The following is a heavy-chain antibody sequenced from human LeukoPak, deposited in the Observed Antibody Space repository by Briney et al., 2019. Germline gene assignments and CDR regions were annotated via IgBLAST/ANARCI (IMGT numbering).Heavy chain of an antibody. Sequence: PSETLSLTCTVSGGSISSYYWSWIRQPPGKGLEWIGYIYYSGSTNYNPSLKSRVTISVDTSKNQSSLKLSSVTAADTAVYYCARSGGYSYGFSTDYYMDVWGKGTTVTVSS. CDR3: ARSGGYSYGFSTDYYMDV. J-gene: IGHJ6*03. CDR2: IYYSGST. D-gene: IGHD5-18*01. CDR1: GGSISSYY. V-gene: IGHV4-59*01.